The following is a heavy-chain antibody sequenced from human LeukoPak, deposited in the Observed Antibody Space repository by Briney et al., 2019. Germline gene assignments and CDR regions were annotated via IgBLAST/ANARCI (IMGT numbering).Heavy chain of an antibody. D-gene: IGHD6-13*01. Sequence: GGSLRLSCAASEFTFSSYAMSWVRQAPGKGLEWVSGISGSGGSTYYADSVKGRFTISRDNSKNTLYLQMNSLRAEDTAVYYCAKIRQKAIAAAGCDYWGQGTLVTVSS. V-gene: IGHV3-23*01. CDR2: ISGSGGST. CDR3: AKIRQKAIAAAGCDY. J-gene: IGHJ4*02. CDR1: EFTFSSYA.